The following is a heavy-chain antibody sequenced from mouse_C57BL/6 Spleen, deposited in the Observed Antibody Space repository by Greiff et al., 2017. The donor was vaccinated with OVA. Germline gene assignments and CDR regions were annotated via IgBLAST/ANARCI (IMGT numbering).Heavy chain of an antibody. CDR2: ISSGSSTI. Sequence: EVKLMESGGGLVKPGGSLKLSCAASGFTFSDYGMHWVRQAPEKGLEWVAYISSGSSTIYYADTVKGRFTISRYNAKNTLFLQMTSLRSEDTAMYYCARGGLANWNYFDYWGQGTTLTVSS. CDR3: ARGGLANWNYFDY. J-gene: IGHJ2*01. CDR1: GFTFSDYG. D-gene: IGHD4-1*01. V-gene: IGHV5-17*01.